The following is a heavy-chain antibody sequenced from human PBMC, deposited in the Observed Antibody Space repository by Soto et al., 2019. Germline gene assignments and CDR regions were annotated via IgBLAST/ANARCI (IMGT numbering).Heavy chain of an antibody. D-gene: IGHD5-18*01. CDR2: IWYDGSNK. Sequence: GGSLRLSCAASGFTFSSYGMHWVRQAPGKGLEWVAVIWYDGSNKYYADSVKGRFTISRDNSKNTLYLQMNSLRAEDTAVYYCARTKSTWEYSYGPVYYYYGMDVWGQGTTVTVSS. V-gene: IGHV3-33*01. J-gene: IGHJ6*02. CDR1: GFTFSSYG. CDR3: ARTKSTWEYSYGPVYYYYGMDV.